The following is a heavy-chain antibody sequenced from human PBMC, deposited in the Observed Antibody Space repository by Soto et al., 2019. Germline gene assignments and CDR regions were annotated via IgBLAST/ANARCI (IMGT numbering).Heavy chain of an antibody. CDR1: GFTFNTYA. J-gene: IGHJ4*02. CDR2: IWNDGTNE. Sequence: QVQLVESGGGVVQPGTSLRLSCAASGFTFNTYAMHWVRQAPGKGLDWVAVIWNDGTNEYYSDSVKGRFTISRDNSNNTLFLQMNSLRAEDTALYYCVRGDVQRIGAFDYWGQGTLVTVSS. D-gene: IGHD3-16*01. V-gene: IGHV3-33*01. CDR3: VRGDVQRIGAFDY.